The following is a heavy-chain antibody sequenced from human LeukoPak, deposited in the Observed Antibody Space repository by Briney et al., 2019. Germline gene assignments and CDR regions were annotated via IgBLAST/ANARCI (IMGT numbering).Heavy chain of an antibody. CDR3: ARGLSQGIAYYDSSGYYPE. V-gene: IGHV1-2*02. D-gene: IGHD3-22*01. Sequence: ASVKVSCKASGYTFTGYYMHWVRQAPGQGLEWMGWINPNSGGTNYAQKFQGRVTMTRNTSISTAYMELSSLRSEDTAVYYCARGLSQGIAYYDSSGYYPEWGQGTLVTVSS. CDR1: GYTFTGYY. J-gene: IGHJ4*02. CDR2: INPNSGGT.